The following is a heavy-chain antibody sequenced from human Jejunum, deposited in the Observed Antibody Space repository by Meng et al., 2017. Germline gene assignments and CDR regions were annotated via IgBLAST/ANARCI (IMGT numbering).Heavy chain of an antibody. V-gene: IGHV3-48*03. J-gene: IGHJ4*02. CDR3: ARETRSGWNFDY. D-gene: IGHD6-19*01. Sequence: GESLKISCAASGFTFSSYEMIWVRQAPGKGLEWVSYISHDAFTIYYADSVKGRFTISRDNAKNSLYLQMNSLRAEDTAVYYCARETRSGWNFDYWGQGTLVTVSS. CDR2: ISHDAFTI. CDR1: GFTFSSYE.